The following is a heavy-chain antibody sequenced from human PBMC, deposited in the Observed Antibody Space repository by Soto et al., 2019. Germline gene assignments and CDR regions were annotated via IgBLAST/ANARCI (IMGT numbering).Heavy chain of an antibody. V-gene: IGHV3-23*01. J-gene: IGHJ4*02. Sequence: EVQLLESGGGLVQPGGSLRLSCAASGFTFSSYAMSWVRQAPGKGLEWVSAISGSGGSTYYADSVKGQFTISRDNSKNKLYLQMNTLRAEDTAVDYCAKDRISSTRPRHFDYWGQGNLVTVSS. CDR2: ISGSGGST. CDR3: AKDRISSTRPRHFDY. CDR1: GFTFSSYA. D-gene: IGHD2-2*01.